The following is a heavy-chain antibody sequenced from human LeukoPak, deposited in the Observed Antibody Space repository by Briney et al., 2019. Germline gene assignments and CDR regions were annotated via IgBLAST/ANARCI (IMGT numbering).Heavy chain of an antibody. Sequence: PSETLSLTCTVSGSSISSYYWGWIRQPPGKGLEWIGSIYYSGSTYYNPSLKSRVTISVDTSKNQFSLKLSSVTAADTAVYYCARDSRLWGQGTLVTVSS. CDR2: IYYSGST. CDR3: ARDSRL. V-gene: IGHV4-39*07. CDR1: GSSISSYY. J-gene: IGHJ4*02.